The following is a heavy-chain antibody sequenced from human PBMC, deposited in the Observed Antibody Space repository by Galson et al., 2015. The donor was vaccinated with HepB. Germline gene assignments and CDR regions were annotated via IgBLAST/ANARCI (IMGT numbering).Heavy chain of an antibody. CDR3: ARPRGYNYVTQFNYHYYGMDV. J-gene: IGHJ6*02. V-gene: IGHV3-30*04. D-gene: IGHD5-18*01. Sequence: SLRLSCAASGFTFSNYALQWVRQAPGKGLEWVAVIWYDGSNKYYADSVKGRFTISRDNSKNTLYLQMNSLRAEDTAVYHCARPRGYNYVTQFNYHYYGMDVWGQGTTVTVAS. CDR1: GFTFSNYA. CDR2: IWYDGSNK.